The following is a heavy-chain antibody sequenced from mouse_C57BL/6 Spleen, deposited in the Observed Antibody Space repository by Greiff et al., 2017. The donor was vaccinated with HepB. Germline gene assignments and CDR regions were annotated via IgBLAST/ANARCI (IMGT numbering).Heavy chain of an antibody. CDR1: GYAFSSYW. V-gene: IGHV1-80*01. J-gene: IGHJ1*03. CDR2: IYPGDGDT. Sequence: VQLQQSGAELVKPGASVKISCKASGYAFSSYWMNWVKQRPGKGLEWIGQIYPGDGDTNYNGKFKGKATLTADKSSSTAYMQLSSLTSEDSAVYFCARDYGSYWYFDVWGTGTTVTVSS. D-gene: IGHD1-1*01. CDR3: ARDYGSYWYFDV.